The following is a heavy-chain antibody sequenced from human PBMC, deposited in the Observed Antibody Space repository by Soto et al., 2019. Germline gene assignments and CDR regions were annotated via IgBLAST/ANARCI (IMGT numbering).Heavy chain of an antibody. CDR2: IRSKANSYAT. V-gene: IGHV3-73*01. CDR3: TVPGYSYGSL. D-gene: IGHD5-18*01. CDR1: GFTFSGSA. J-gene: IGHJ4*02. Sequence: GGSLRLSCAASGFTFSGSAMHWVRQASGKGLEWVGRIRSKANSYATAYAASVKGRFTISRDDSKNTAYLQMNSLKTEGTAVYYCTVPGYSYGSLWGQGTLVTVSS.